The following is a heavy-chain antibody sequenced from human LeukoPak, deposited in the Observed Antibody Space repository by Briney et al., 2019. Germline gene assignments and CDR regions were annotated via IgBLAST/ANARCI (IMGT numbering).Heavy chain of an antibody. D-gene: IGHD2-2*01. CDR2: IIPIFGTA. CDR1: GGTFSSYA. Sequence: ASVKVSCKASGGTFSSYAISWVRQAPGQGLEWMGGIIPIFGTANYAQKFQGRVTITADESTSTAYMELSSLRSEDTAVYYCASPRYCSSTSCYGYYYYYGMDVWGQGTTVTASS. J-gene: IGHJ6*02. V-gene: IGHV1-69*13. CDR3: ASPRYCSSTSCYGYYYYYGMDV.